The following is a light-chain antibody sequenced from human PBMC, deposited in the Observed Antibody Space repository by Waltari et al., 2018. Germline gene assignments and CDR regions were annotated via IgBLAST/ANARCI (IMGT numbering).Light chain of an antibody. CDR1: STHLVSSTL. Sequence: QSALTQPASVSGSPGQSITIPRTGISTHLVSSTLVSHYQHPPDQPPKLLISEGTERPSGISHRFSGSKSGNTASLTISTLQAEDEADYYCFSYADGRSLVFGGGTKLTVL. J-gene: IGLJ2*01. CDR2: EGT. CDR3: FSYADGRSLV. V-gene: IGLV2-23*01.